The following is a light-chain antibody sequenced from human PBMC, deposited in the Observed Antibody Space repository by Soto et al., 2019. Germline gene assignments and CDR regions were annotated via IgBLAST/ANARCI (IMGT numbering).Light chain of an antibody. CDR2: AAS. Sequence: DIQMTQSPSSLSASVGDTVTITCRASQGISNYLAWYQQRPGKIPTLLIFAASTLHSGVPSRFSGSGSGTDFTLTISSLQPEDVATYYCQKYNIAPLPFGPGTTVDIK. CDR3: QKYNIAPLP. V-gene: IGKV1-27*01. CDR1: QGISNY. J-gene: IGKJ3*01.